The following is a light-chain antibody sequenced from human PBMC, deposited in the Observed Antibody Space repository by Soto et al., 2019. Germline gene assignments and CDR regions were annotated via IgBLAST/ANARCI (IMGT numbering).Light chain of an antibody. V-gene: IGKV3-20*01. Sequence: ELVLTQSPGTLSLSPGERATLSCRASPSVSSSYLAWYQQKPGQAPRLLIYGASSRATGIPDRFSGSGSGTDFTLTISRLEPEDFAVYYCQQYGSSLFTFGPGTKVDIK. CDR3: QQYGSSLFT. CDR2: GAS. CDR1: PSVSSSY. J-gene: IGKJ3*01.